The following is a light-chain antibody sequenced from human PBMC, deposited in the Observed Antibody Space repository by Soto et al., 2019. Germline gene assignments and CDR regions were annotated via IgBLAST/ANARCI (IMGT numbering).Light chain of an antibody. CDR2: EVT. Sequence: QSALTQPASVTGSPGQSITISCTGTSSDVGGYNRVSWYQQYPGTAPKLMIYEVTNRPSGVSDRFSGSKSVNTASLTISGLQPEDEADYYCSSYTTRSTWVFGGGTQLTVL. V-gene: IGLV2-14*01. CDR1: SSDVGGYNR. CDR3: SSYTTRSTWV. J-gene: IGLJ7*01.